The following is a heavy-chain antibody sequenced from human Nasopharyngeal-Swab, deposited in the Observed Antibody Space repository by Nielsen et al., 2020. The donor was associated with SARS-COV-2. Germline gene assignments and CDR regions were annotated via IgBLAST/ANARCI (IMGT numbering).Heavy chain of an antibody. V-gene: IGHV1-3*01. D-gene: IGHD3-9*01. CDR2: INAGNGNT. CDR3: ARDRNVLRYFDWLGWFDP. Sequence: ASVNASCKASGYSFTSYAMHWVRQATGQRLEWTGWINAGNGNTKYSQKFQGRVTITRDTSASTAYMELSSLRSEDTAVYYCARDRNVLRYFDWLGWFDPWGQGTLVTVSS. J-gene: IGHJ5*02. CDR1: GYSFTSYA.